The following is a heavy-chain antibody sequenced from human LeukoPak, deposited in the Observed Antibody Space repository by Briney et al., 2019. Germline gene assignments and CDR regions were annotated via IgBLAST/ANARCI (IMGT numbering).Heavy chain of an antibody. V-gene: IGHV3-33*03. CDR2: IWYDGSNK. CDR1: GFTFSSYG. D-gene: IGHD4-17*01. J-gene: IGHJ4*02. Sequence: PGGSLRLSCAASGFTFSSYGMHWVRQAPGKGLEWVAVIWYDGSNKYYADSVKGRFTISRDNAKNTVYLQMNSLRVEDTGVYYCASALTTVTPHFHYWGQGTLVTVSS. CDR3: ASALTTVTPHFHY.